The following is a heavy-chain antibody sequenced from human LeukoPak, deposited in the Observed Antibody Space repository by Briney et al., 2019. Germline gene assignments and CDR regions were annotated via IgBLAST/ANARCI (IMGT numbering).Heavy chain of an antibody. Sequence: PGGSLRLSCAVSGFSVTNNYMSWVRQAPGKGLEWVSVFYVGGATYYADSVKGRFTISRDNANNTLYLQMNSLRAEDTAVYYCARGWGAVAGNYDSWGQGTLVTVSS. D-gene: IGHD6-19*01. CDR2: FYVGGAT. V-gene: IGHV3-53*01. CDR3: ARGWGAVAGNYDS. J-gene: IGHJ4*02. CDR1: GFSVTNNY.